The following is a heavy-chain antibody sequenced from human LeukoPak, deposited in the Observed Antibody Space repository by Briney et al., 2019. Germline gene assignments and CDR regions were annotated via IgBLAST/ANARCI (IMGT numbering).Heavy chain of an antibody. CDR2: IHYSGNT. CDR1: GGSISSYY. V-gene: IGHV4-59*08. J-gene: IGHJ4*02. Sequence: SETLSLTCTVSGGSISSYYWSWIRQPPGKGLEWIGYIHYSGNTNYNPSLKSRVTISVDTSKNQFSLKLSSVTAADTAVYYCARHKSSGTYPLDYWGQGTLVTVSS. CDR3: ARHKSSGTYPLDY. D-gene: IGHD1-26*01.